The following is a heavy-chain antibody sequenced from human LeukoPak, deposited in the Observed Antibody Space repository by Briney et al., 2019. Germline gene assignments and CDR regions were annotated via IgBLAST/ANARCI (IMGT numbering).Heavy chain of an antibody. CDR1: GFTFSSYS. Sequence: PGRSLRLSCAASGFTFSSYSMNWVRQAPGKGLEWVSSISSSSSYIYYADSVKGRFTISRDNAKNSLYLQMNSLRAEDTAVYYCARDIAAGIDYWGQGTLVTVSS. CDR3: ARDIAAGIDY. V-gene: IGHV3-21*01. CDR2: ISSSSSYI. J-gene: IGHJ4*02. D-gene: IGHD6-13*01.